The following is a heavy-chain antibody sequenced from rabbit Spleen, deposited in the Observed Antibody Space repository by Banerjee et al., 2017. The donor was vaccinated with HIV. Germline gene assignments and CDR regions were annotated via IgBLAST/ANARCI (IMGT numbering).Heavy chain of an antibody. V-gene: IGHV1S45*01. D-gene: IGHD1-1*01. Sequence: QQQLEESGGGLVKPGGTLTLTCKASGLDFSSSYWICWVRQAPGKGLEWIACINTATGKGVYATWASGRFTISRTSSTTVTLQMTSLTAADTATYFCARNYVNAFDPWGPGTLVTVS. CDR2: INTATGKG. CDR1: GLDFSSSYW. CDR3: ARNYVNAFDP. J-gene: IGHJ2*01.